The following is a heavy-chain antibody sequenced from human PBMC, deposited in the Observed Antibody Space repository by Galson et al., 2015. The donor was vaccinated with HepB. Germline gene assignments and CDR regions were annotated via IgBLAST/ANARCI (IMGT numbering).Heavy chain of an antibody. V-gene: IGHV3-23*01. Sequence: SLRLSCAASGFTFSSYAMSWVRQAPGKGLEWVSAISGSGGSTYYADSVKGRFTISRDNSKNTLYLQMNSLRAEDTAVYYCAKATVDIWELPRGASFDYWGQGTLVTVSS. CDR2: ISGSGGST. D-gene: IGHD1-26*01. CDR3: AKATVDIWELPRGASFDY. CDR1: GFTFSSYA. J-gene: IGHJ4*02.